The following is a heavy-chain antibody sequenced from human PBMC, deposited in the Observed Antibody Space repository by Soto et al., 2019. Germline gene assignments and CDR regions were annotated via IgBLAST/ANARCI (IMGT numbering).Heavy chain of an antibody. CDR1: GGTFSSYT. CDR3: ARDTTGIAVSDY. V-gene: IGHV1-69*04. CDR2: IIPILGIA. J-gene: IGHJ4*02. D-gene: IGHD6-19*01. Sequence: SVKVSCKASGGTFSSYTISWVRQAPGQGLEWMGRIIPILGIANYAQKFQGRVTITADKSTSTAYMELSSLRSEDTAVYYCARDTTGIAVSDYSGQGTLVTVSS.